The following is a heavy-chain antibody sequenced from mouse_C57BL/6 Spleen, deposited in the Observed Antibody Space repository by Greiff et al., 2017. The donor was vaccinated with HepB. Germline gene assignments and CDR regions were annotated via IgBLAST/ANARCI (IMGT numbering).Heavy chain of an antibody. J-gene: IGHJ2*01. CDR3: AREGHIDY. CDR2: ISSGSSTI. CDR1: GFTFSDYG. Sequence: DVRVVESGGGLVKPGGSLKLSCAASGFTFSDYGMHWVRQAPEKGLEGVAYISSGSSTIYYADTVKGRFTISRDNAKNTLFLQMTSLRSEDTAMYYCAREGHIDYWGQGTTLTVSS. D-gene: IGHD3-1*01. V-gene: IGHV5-17*01.